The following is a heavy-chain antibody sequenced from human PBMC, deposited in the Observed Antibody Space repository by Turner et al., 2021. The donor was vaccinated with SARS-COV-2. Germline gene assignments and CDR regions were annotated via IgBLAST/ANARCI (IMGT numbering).Heavy chain of an antibody. CDR1: GGSISSSGYY. CDR3: ARHAYGSESYYPDDY. V-gene: IGHV4-39*01. J-gene: IGHJ4*02. Sequence: QPQLQESGSGLVKPVETLSLTCAVAGGSISSSGYYWGWLREPPGKGLEWIGSIYYSGSTYYNPSLKNRVTISVDTSKNQFSLKLSYVTAADTAVYYCARHAYGSESYYPDDYWGQGTLVTVSS. D-gene: IGHD3-10*01. CDR2: IYYSGST.